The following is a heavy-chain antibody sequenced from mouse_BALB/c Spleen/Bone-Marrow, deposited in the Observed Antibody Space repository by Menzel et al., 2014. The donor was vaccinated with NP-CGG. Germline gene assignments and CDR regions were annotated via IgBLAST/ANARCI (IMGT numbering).Heavy chain of an antibody. V-gene: IGHV5-6*02. CDR3: ARRGTTVQYYYPMDY. CDR2: ISSGGSYT. D-gene: IGHD1-1*01. J-gene: IGHJ4*01. CDR1: GFTFSSYG. Sequence: EVKLVESGGDLVKPGGSLKLSCAASGFTFSSYGMSWVRQTPDKRLEWVATISSGGSYTYYPDSVKGRFTISRDNANSTLYLQMSSLKSEDSAMYFCARRGTTVQYYYPMDYWGQGTSVTVSS.